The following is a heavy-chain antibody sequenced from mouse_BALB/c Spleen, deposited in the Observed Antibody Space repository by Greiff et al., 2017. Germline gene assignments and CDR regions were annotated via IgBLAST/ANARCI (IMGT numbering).Heavy chain of an antibody. J-gene: IGHJ3*01. CDR3: ARRGYGYGLFAY. V-gene: IGHV4-1*02. CDR1: GFDFSRYW. D-gene: IGHD1-2*01. Sequence: EVKLLESGGGLVQPGGSLKLSCAASGFDFSRYWMSWVRQAPGKGLEWIGEINPDSSTINYTPSLKDKFIISRDNAKNTLYLQMSKVRSEDTALYYCARRGYGYGLFAYWGQGTLVTVSA. CDR2: INPDSSTI.